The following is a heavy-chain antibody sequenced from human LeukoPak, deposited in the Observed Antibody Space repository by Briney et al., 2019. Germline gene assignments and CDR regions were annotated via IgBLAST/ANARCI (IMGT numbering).Heavy chain of an antibody. J-gene: IGHJ4*02. V-gene: IGHV3-7*01. CDR2: IKHDGSVR. D-gene: IGHD3-22*01. Sequence: GGSLRLSCAASGFTFSTYWMIWVRQAPGKGLEWVANIKHDGSVRYFMDSVKGRFTISRDNAKNSLSLQMSSLRAEDTALYYCARESDSSGYFDFWGQGTLVTVSS. CDR1: GFTFSTYW. CDR3: ARESDSSGYFDF.